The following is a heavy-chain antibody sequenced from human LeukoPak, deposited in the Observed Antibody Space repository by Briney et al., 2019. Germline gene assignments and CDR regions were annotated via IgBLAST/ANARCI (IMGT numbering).Heavy chain of an antibody. J-gene: IGHJ4*02. CDR3: VKLRTETAANFDY. V-gene: IGHV3-23*01. D-gene: IGHD1-1*01. CDR1: GLPLSSYA. Sequence: PGGSLRLSCSASGLPLSSYAIGWVPQAPGKGLGRVSGVSGAGGSTYYADAVKGRFTISRDNSKSTLYLQMNRLRAEDADIYDCVKLRTETAANFDYWGQGTLVTVSS. CDR2: VSGAGGST.